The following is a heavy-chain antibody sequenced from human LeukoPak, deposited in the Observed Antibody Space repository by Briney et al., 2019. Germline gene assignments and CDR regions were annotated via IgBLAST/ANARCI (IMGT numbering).Heavy chain of an antibody. D-gene: IGHD5-12*01. J-gene: IGHJ4*02. CDR3: AKSATKYSGYDEYYFDY. V-gene: IGHV3-30*18. CDR2: ISYDGSNK. Sequence: PPGGSLRLSCAASGFTFSSYGMHWVRQAPGKGLEWVAVISYDGSNKYYADSVKGRFTISRDNSKNTPYLQMNSLRAEDTAVYYCAKSATKYSGYDEYYFDYWGQGTLVTVSS. CDR1: GFTFSSYG.